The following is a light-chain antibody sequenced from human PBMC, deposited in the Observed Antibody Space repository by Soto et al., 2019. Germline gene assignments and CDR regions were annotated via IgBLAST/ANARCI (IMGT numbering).Light chain of an antibody. Sequence: DIQMTQSPSSLSTSVGDRVTITCRASQAISINLAWYQQKPGKVPKLLIYAASTLQSGVTSRFSGSESVTEFTLTISSLQPEDYATYYYQKCNSTPPTFGQGIKVEIK. CDR3: QKCNSTPPT. V-gene: IGKV1-27*01. CDR2: AAS. J-gene: IGKJ1*01. CDR1: QAISIN.